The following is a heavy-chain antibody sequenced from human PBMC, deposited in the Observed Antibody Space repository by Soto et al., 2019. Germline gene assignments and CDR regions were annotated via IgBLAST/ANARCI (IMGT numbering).Heavy chain of an antibody. Sequence: ASVKVSCKASGYTFTSYGISWVRQAPGQGLEWMGWISAYNGNTNYAQKLQGRVTMTTDTSTSTAYMELRSLRSDDTAVYYCARRYCSGGSCYSERGWWFDPWGQGTLVTVSS. D-gene: IGHD2-15*01. CDR3: ARRYCSGGSCYSERGWWFDP. J-gene: IGHJ5*02. CDR2: ISAYNGNT. V-gene: IGHV1-18*01. CDR1: GYTFTSYG.